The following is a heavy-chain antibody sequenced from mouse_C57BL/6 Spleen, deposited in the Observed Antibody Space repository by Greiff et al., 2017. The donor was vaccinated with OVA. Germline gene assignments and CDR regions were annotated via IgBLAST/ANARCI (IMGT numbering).Heavy chain of an antibody. J-gene: IGHJ4*01. Sequence: QVQLQQPGAELVRPGSSVKLSCKASGYTFTSYWMEWVKQRPGQGLEWIGNIYPSDSETHYNQKFKDKATLTVDKSSSTAYMQLSSLTSEDSAVYYCARKGSNSAMDYWGQGTSVTVSS. V-gene: IGHV1-61*01. CDR2: IYPSDSET. CDR1: GYTFTSYW. D-gene: IGHD3-3*01. CDR3: ARKGSNSAMDY.